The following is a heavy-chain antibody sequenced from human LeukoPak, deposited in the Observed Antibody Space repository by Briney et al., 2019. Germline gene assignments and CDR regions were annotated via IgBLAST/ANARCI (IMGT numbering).Heavy chain of an antibody. CDR3: AKYGPQDSGSSHFDY. D-gene: IGHD1-26*01. Sequence: GGSLRLSCAASGFAFSSYAMSWVRQAPGKGLEWVSAIRDSGSSTHYADSVKGRFTTSRDNSKNTLFLQMNSLRAEDTAIYYCAKYGPQDSGSSHFDYWGQGALVTVSS. V-gene: IGHV3-23*01. J-gene: IGHJ4*02. CDR1: GFAFSSYA. CDR2: IRDSGSST.